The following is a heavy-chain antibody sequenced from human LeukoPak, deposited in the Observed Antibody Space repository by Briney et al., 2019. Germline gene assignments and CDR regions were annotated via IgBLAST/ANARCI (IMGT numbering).Heavy chain of an antibody. D-gene: IGHD4-17*01. V-gene: IGHV4-61*02. Sequence: SQTLSLTCTVSGGSISSGSYDSSWIRQPAGKGLEWIGRIYTSGSTNYNPSLKSRVTISVDTSKNQFSLKLSSVAAADTAVYYCARGGDYGDYEGYWGQGTLVTVSS. J-gene: IGHJ4*02. CDR1: GGSISSGSYD. CDR3: ARGGDYGDYEGY. CDR2: IYTSGST.